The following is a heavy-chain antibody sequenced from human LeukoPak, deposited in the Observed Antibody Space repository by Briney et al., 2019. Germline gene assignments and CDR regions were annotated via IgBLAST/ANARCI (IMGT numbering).Heavy chain of an antibody. CDR1: GFTFSSYA. D-gene: IGHD7-27*01. V-gene: IGHV3-23*01. CDR2: INGRAATT. J-gene: IGHJ6*03. Sequence: GGSLRLSCAASGFASGFTFSSYAMSWVRQAPGKGLEWVASINGRAATTYYADSVKGRFTISRDSSKNTLYLQMNSLGADDTAVYYCAKAPATGEGYYFYYMDVWGKGTTVTVSS. CDR3: AKAPATGEGYYFYYMDV.